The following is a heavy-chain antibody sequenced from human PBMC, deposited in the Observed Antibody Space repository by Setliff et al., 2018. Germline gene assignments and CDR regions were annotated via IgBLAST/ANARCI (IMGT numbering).Heavy chain of an antibody. CDR3: ARGKSVTASNWFDP. V-gene: IGHV4-61*02. CDR2: IYTSGST. CDR1: GGSISSGSYH. D-gene: IGHD5-18*01. J-gene: IGHJ5*02. Sequence: PSETLSLTCTVSGGSISSGSYHWSWIRQPAGKGLEWIGRIYTSGSTNYNPSLKSRVTISVDTSKNQFSLKLSSVTAADTAVYYCARGKSVTASNWFDPWGQGTQVTVSS.